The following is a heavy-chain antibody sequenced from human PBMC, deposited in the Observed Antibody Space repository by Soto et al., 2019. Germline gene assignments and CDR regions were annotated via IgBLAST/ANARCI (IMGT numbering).Heavy chain of an antibody. V-gene: IGHV3-53*01. D-gene: IGHD3-10*01. J-gene: IGHJ6*02. Sequence: PGGSLRLSCAASGFTVSSNYMRWVRQAPGKGLEWVSVIYSGGSTYYADSVKGRFTISRDNSKNTLYLQMNSLRAEDTAVYYCAREGISVVRAVTDISYYYYGMDVWGQGTRDTVSS. CDR2: IYSGGST. CDR3: AREGISVVRAVTDISYYYYGMDV. CDR1: GFTVSSNY.